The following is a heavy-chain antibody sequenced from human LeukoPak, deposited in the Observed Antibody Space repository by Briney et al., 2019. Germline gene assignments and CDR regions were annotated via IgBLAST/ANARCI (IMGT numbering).Heavy chain of an antibody. CDR2: INHSGST. CDR1: GGSFSGYY. CDR3: ARELYYDFWSGYKYYFDY. Sequence: PSETLSLTCAVYGGSFSGYYWSWIRQPPGKGLEWIGEINHSGSTNYNPSLKSRVTISVDTSKNQFSLKLSSVTAADTAVYYCARELYYDFWSGYKYYFDYWGQGTLVTVSS. V-gene: IGHV4-34*01. J-gene: IGHJ4*02. D-gene: IGHD3-3*01.